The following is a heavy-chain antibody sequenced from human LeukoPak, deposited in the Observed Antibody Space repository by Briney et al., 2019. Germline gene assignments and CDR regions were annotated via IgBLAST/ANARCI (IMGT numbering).Heavy chain of an antibody. V-gene: IGHV4-38-2*02. CDR2: IYHSGST. CDR1: GYSISSGYY. Sequence: SETLSLTCTVSGYSISSGYYWSWIRQPPGKGLEWIGYIYHSGSTYYNPSLKSRVTISVDRSKNQFSLKLSSVTAADTAVYYCARVACSSTSCYYYYYYMDVWGKGTTVTVSS. CDR3: ARVACSSTSCYYYYYYMDV. D-gene: IGHD2-2*01. J-gene: IGHJ6*03.